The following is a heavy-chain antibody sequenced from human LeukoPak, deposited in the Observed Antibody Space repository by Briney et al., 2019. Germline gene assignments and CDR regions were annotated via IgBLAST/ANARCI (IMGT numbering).Heavy chain of an antibody. V-gene: IGHV3-48*03. Sequence: GGSLRLSCAASGFTFSSYEMNWVRQAPGKGLEWVSYISTSGSTIYYADSVKGRFTISRDNAKNSLYLQMHSLRAGDTAVYYCARAAYSSTWYSRYFDLWGRGTLVTVSS. CDR1: GFTFSSYE. CDR2: ISTSGSTI. CDR3: ARAAYSSTWYSRYFDL. J-gene: IGHJ2*01. D-gene: IGHD6-13*01.